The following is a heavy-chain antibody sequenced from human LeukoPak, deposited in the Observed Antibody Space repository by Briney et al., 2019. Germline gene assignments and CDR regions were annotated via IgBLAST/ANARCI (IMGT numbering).Heavy chain of an antibody. J-gene: IGHJ6*02. CDR1: GFTVSSNY. V-gene: IGHV3-13*01. D-gene: IGHD2-21*01. Sequence: GGSLRLSCAASGFTVSSNYMSWVRQATGKGLEWVSAIGTAGDTYYPGSVKGRFTISRENAKNSLYLQMNSLRAGDTAVYYCARALWGAIEGNYYYYYGMDVWGQGTTVTVSS. CDR2: IGTAGDT. CDR3: ARALWGAIEGNYYYYYGMDV.